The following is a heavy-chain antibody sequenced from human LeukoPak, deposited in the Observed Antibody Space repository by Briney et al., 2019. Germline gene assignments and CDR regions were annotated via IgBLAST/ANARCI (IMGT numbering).Heavy chain of an antibody. J-gene: IGHJ6*03. Sequence: PGGSLRLSCAASGFAFSSSWMSWVRQAPGKGLEWVANIKQDGSETYYVDSLKGRFTVSRDNAKNSVYLQMNNLRADDTAVYYCARRAPGYCITTSCPDTYYYYYYMDVWGKGTTVTVSS. CDR2: IKQDGSET. CDR3: ARRAPGYCITTSCPDTYYYYYYMDV. D-gene: IGHD2-2*01. V-gene: IGHV3-7*01. CDR1: GFAFSSSW.